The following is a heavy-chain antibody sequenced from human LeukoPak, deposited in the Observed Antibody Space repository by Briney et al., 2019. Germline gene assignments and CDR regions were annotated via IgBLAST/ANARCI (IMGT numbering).Heavy chain of an antibody. CDR2: INGDGSMT. V-gene: IGHV3-74*01. Sequence: QPGGSLRLSCAASGFTLSSYWMHWVRQAPGKGLVWVSRINGDGSMTNYADSVKGRFTISRDNAKNTVYLEMHSLRAEDTGLYYCARDIRDYDLWSQGTLVTVSS. CDR1: GFTLSSYW. D-gene: IGHD2-21*01. CDR3: ARDIRDYDL. J-gene: IGHJ4*02.